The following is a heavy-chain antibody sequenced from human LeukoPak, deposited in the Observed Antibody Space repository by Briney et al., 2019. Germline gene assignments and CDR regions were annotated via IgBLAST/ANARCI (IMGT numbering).Heavy chain of an antibody. J-gene: IGHJ5*02. CDR1: GYTFTSYG. CDR2: ISAYNGNT. Sequence: ASVKVSCKASGYTFTSYGISWVRQAPGQGLEWMGWISAYNGNTNYAQKLQGRVTMTTDTSTSTAYMELRSLRSDDTAVYYCARASPYYDILTGSTAMGWFDPRGQGTLVTVSS. CDR3: ARASPYYDILTGSTAMGWFDP. V-gene: IGHV1-18*01. D-gene: IGHD3-9*01.